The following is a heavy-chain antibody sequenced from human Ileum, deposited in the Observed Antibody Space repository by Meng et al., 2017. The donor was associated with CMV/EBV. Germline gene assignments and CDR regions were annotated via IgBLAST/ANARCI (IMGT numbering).Heavy chain of an antibody. CDR2: ISAYNGNT. CDR3: ARDGVSSTSSWYNY. CDR1: GYTFTTYF. V-gene: IGHV1-18*04. J-gene: IGHJ4*02. Sequence: ASVKVSCKTSGYTFTTYFMHWARQAPGQGLEWMGWISAYNGNTNYAQKLQGRVTMTTDTSTSTAYMELRSLRSDDTAMYYCARDGVSSTSSWYNYWGQGTLVTVSS. D-gene: IGHD6-13*01.